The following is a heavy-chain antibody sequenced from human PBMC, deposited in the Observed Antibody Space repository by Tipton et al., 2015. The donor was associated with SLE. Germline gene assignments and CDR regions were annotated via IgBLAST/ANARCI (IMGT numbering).Heavy chain of an antibody. D-gene: IGHD6-19*01. CDR2: INHSGST. V-gene: IGHV4-34*01. CDR3: ARDSVAGYYFDY. CDR1: GGSFSDYY. J-gene: IGHJ4*02. Sequence: TLSLTCAVYGGSFSDYYWSWIRQPPGKGLEWIGEINHSGSTNYNPSLKSRVTISVDTSKNQFSLKLSSVTAADTAVYYCARDSVAGYYFDYWGQGTLVTVSS.